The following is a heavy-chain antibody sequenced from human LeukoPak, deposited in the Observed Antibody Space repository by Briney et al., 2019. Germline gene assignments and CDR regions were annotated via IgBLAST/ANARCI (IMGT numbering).Heavy chain of an antibody. Sequence: GGSLRLSCAASGFTFSNHWLHWVRQAPGKGLVWVSRINSDGTSTIYADSVKGRFTISRDNAKSTVYLQMNSLRAEDTAVYYCARTGTGGDLDSGGEGTMVTVS. J-gene: IGHJ3*02. V-gene: IGHV3-74*01. CDR1: GFTFSNHW. CDR2: INSDGTST. CDR3: ARTGTGGDLDS. D-gene: IGHD2-8*02.